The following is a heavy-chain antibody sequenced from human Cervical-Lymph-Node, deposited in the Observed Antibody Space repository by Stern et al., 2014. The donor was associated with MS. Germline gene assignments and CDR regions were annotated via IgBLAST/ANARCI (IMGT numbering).Heavy chain of an antibody. Sequence: EDQLVESGAEVKKPGESLKISCKGSGYSFSTYWIAWVRQMPGKGLEWMGIIYPGDSDTRYSSSFQGQVTISADKSISTAYLQWNSLKASDTAMYFCARRTTGTPILDYWGQGTLVTVSS. J-gene: IGHJ4*02. D-gene: IGHD1-1*01. CDR1: GYSFSTYW. CDR3: ARRTTGTPILDY. V-gene: IGHV5-51*01. CDR2: IYPGDSDT.